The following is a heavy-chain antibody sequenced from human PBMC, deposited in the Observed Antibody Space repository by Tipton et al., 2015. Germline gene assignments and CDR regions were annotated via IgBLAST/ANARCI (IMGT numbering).Heavy chain of an antibody. V-gene: IGHV4-61*08. CDR1: GGSISRSDYY. D-gene: IGHD3-3*01. CDR2: ISYTETS. Sequence: TLSLTCNVFGGSISRSDYYWGWIRQPPGKGLEWIGYISYTETSHYNPSLKSRVTISVDTSKNEFSLKLRSVTAADTAVYYCARDLEHGMDVWGQGTTVTVSS. J-gene: IGHJ6*02. CDR3: ARDLEHGMDV.